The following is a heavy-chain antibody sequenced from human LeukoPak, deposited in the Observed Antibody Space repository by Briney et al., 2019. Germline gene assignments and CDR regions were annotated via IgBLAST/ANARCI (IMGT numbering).Heavy chain of an antibody. CDR1: GGSISSSSYY. D-gene: IGHD5-12*01. V-gene: IGHV4-39*01. CDR2: IYYSGST. CDR3: ARQDIVATTLDY. Sequence: PSETLSLTCTVSGGSISSSSYYWGWIRQPPGKGLGWIGSIYYSGSTYYNPSLKSRVTISVDTSKNQFSLKLSSVTAADTAVYYCARQDIVATTLDYWGQGTLVTVSS. J-gene: IGHJ4*02.